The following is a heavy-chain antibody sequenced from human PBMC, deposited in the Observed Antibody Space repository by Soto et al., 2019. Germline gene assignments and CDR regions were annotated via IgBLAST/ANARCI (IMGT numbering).Heavy chain of an antibody. Sequence: PGGSLRLSCAASGFTFSSYWMHWVRQAPGKGLVWVSRINSDGSSTSYADSVKGRFTISRDNAKNTLYLQMNSLRAEDTAVYYCARAPSYCSSTSCRSYGMDVCGQGTTVTVSS. CDR3: ARAPSYCSSTSCRSYGMDV. V-gene: IGHV3-74*01. CDR1: GFTFSSYW. D-gene: IGHD2-2*01. J-gene: IGHJ6*02. CDR2: INSDGSST.